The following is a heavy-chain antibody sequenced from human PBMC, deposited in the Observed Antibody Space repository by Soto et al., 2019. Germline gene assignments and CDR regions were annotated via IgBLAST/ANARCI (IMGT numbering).Heavy chain of an antibody. CDR1: GDSISNSRW. V-gene: IGHV4-4*01. D-gene: IGHD2-8*01. J-gene: IGHJ3*01. Sequence: QVQLQESGPGLVKPSGTLSLTCAVSGDSISNSRWWTWVRQPPGKGLEWIGAIFHSGDTKYNPSPKRRVYIPVAKPQTQLSLKASSVTAAATAVNCLTNSAGWDRQDVWGQGTVVSVSS. CDR3: TNSAGWDRQDV. CDR2: IFHSGDT.